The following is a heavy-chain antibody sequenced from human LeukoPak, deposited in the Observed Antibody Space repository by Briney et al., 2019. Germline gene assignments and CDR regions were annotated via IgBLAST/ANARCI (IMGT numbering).Heavy chain of an antibody. D-gene: IGHD6-19*01. Sequence: SETLSLTCTVSGGSISSYYWSWIRQPPGKGLEWIGEINHSGSTNYNPSLKSRVTISVDTSKNQFSLKLSSVTAADTAVYYCARARQWGYYYYYYMDVWGKGTTVTVSS. J-gene: IGHJ6*03. CDR2: INHSGST. CDR3: ARARQWGYYYYYYMDV. V-gene: IGHV4-34*01. CDR1: GGSISSYY.